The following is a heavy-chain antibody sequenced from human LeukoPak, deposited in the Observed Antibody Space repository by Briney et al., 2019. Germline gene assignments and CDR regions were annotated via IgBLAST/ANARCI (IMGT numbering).Heavy chain of an antibody. Sequence: SETLSLTCTVSGGSISSGSYYCSWIRQPAGKGLEWIGRIYTSGSTNYNPSLKSRVTISVDTSKNQFSLKLSSVTAADTAVYYCARDRRYDFWSGEWEGHYYYMDVWGKGTTVTVSS. CDR2: IYTSGST. J-gene: IGHJ6*03. V-gene: IGHV4-61*02. CDR1: GGSISSGSYY. D-gene: IGHD3-3*01. CDR3: ARDRRYDFWSGEWEGHYYYMDV.